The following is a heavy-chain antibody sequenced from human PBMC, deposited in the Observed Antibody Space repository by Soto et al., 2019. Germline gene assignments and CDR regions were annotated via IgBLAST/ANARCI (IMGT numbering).Heavy chain of an antibody. CDR1: GGSISSYY. Sequence: SETLSLTCTVSGGSISSYYWSWIRQPPGKGLEWIGYIYYSGSTNYNPSLKSRVTISVDTSKNQFSLKLSSVTAADTAVYYCARGSGYLDYWGQGTLVTVSS. CDR3: ARGSGYLDY. V-gene: IGHV4-59*01. CDR2: IYYSGST. D-gene: IGHD5-12*01. J-gene: IGHJ4*02.